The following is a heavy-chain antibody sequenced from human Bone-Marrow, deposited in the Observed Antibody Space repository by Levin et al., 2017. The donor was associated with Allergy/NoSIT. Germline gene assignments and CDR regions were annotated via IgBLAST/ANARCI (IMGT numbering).Heavy chain of an antibody. CDR2: ISGSGGST. V-gene: IGHV3-23*01. CDR3: AKRSTGQYSSSHGWYFDL. CDR1: GFTFSSYA. J-gene: IGHJ2*01. D-gene: IGHD6-13*01. Sequence: GGSLRLSCAASGFTFSSYAMSWVRQAPGKGLEWVSAISGSGGSTYYADSVKGRFTISRDNSKNTLYLQMNSLRAEDTAVYYCAKRSTGQYSSSHGWYFDLWGRGTLVTVSS.